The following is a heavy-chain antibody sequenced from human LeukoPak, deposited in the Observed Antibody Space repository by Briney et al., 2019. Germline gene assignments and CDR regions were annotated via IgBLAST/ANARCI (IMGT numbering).Heavy chain of an antibody. CDR2: IYYTGST. CDR1: GGSIISSSYY. D-gene: IGHD3-3*01. J-gene: IGHJ6*04. V-gene: IGHV4-39*07. Sequence: SETLSLTCTVSGGSIISSSYYWGWIRQPPGKGLEWIRSIYYTGSTYYNPSLRSRVTMSVDTSRNQFSLKLSSVTAADTAVYYCARVLFGRVDVWGKGTTVTVSS. CDR3: ARVLFGRVDV.